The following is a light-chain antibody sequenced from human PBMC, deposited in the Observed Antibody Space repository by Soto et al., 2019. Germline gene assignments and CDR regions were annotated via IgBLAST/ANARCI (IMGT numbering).Light chain of an antibody. J-gene: IGKJ2*01. CDR3: QQFGTSPYT. Sequence: EIVLTQSPGTLSLSPGEGATLSCRASQTVSSTYLAWYQQKPGRAPSLLIHGASTRAAGIPDRFSASGSGTDFTLTINRLETEDFAVYFCQQFGTSPYTFGQGTTVEIK. V-gene: IGKV3-20*01. CDR2: GAS. CDR1: QTVSSTY.